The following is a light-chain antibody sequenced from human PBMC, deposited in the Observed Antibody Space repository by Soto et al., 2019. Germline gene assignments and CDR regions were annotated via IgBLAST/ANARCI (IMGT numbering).Light chain of an antibody. J-gene: IGKJ5*01. V-gene: IGKV1-33*01. CDR2: AVS. CDR1: QDIDNS. Sequence: IQLTQSPSSLSASVGETVTITCRASQDIDNSLNWYQNKPGKAPKLLVYAVSFLETGVPSRFSGRGSGTVFSLTINSLQSDDFATYYCQQHAGRPTMTFGQGTRLDSK. CDR3: QQHAGRPTMT.